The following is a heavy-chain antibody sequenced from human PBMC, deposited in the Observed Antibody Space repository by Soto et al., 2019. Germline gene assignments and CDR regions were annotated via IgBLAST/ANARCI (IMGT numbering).Heavy chain of an antibody. J-gene: IGHJ4*02. D-gene: IGHD3-9*01. CDR1: GGSISSSSYY. V-gene: IGHV4-39*01. CDR2: IYYSGST. Sequence: QLQLQESGPGLVKPSETLSLTCTVSGGSISSSSYYWGWIRQPPGKGLEWIGSIYYSGSTYYNPSLKSRVTISVDTSKNQFSLKLSSVTAADTAVYYCARPGSVRYFDSFDYWGQGTLVTVSS. CDR3: ARPGSVRYFDSFDY.